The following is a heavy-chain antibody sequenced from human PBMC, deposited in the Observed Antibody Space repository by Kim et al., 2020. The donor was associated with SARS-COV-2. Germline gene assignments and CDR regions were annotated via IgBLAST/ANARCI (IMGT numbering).Heavy chain of an antibody. V-gene: IGHV1-18*01. CDR3: ARDHGSGWYAIGGY. D-gene: IGHD6-19*01. Sequence: ASVKVSCKASGYTFTSYGISWVRQAPRQGLEWMGWISAYNGNTNYAQKLQGRVTMTTDTSTSTAYMELRSLRSDDTAVYYCARDHGSGWYAIGGYWGQGTLVTVSS. CDR2: ISAYNGNT. CDR1: GYTFTSYG. J-gene: IGHJ4*02.